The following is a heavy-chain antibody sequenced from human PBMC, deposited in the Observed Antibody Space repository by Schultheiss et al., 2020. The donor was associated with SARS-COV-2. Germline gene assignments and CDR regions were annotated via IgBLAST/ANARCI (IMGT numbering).Heavy chain of an antibody. Sequence: SETLSLTCTVSSGSLIPYYWTWIRQPPGKGLDPIGNIYFTGITKYNPSLKSRVTISIDTSKNQFSPKLSSVTAADTAVYYCARLWGVNDYWGQGTLVTVSS. D-gene: IGHD3-10*01. CDR3: ARLWGVNDY. CDR2: IYFTGIT. CDR1: SGSLIPYY. J-gene: IGHJ4*02. V-gene: IGHV4-59*12.